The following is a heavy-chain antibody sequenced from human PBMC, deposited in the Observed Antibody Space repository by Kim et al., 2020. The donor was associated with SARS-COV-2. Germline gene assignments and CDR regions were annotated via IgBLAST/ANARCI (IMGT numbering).Heavy chain of an antibody. V-gene: IGHV4-34*01. CDR2: T. D-gene: IGHD5-12*01. CDR3: ARTAWRCFDY. J-gene: IGHJ4*02. Sequence: TNYTPSPQRRVTISVDTSKNQFSLKLSSVTAADTAVYYCARTAWRCFDYWGQGTLVTASS.